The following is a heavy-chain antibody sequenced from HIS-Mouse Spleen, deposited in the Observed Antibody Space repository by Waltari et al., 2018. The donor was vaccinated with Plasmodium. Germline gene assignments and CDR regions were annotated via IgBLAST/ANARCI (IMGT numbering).Heavy chain of an antibody. D-gene: IGHD3-16*01. J-gene: IGHJ4*02. CDR3: AKAQGVINFDY. V-gene: IGHV3-30*18. CDR1: GFTFSSYG. Sequence: QVQLVESGGGVVQPGRSLRPPCAPPGFTFSSYGMPWVRQAPGKGLEWVAVISYDGSNKYYADSVKGRFTISRDNSKNTLYLQMNSLRAEDTAVYYCAKAQGVINFDYWGQGTLVTVSS. CDR2: ISYDGSNK.